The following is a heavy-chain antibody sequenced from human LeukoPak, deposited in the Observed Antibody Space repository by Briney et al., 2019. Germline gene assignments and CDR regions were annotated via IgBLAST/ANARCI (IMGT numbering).Heavy chain of an antibody. Sequence: SETLSLTCTVSGGSISSYYWSWIRQPPGEGLEWIGYIYYSGSTNYNPSLKSRVTISVDTSKNQFSLKLSSVTAADTAVYYCAKRDYDSAFDIWGQGTMVTVSS. CDR3: AKRDYDSAFDI. V-gene: IGHV4-59*01. J-gene: IGHJ3*02. D-gene: IGHD5-12*01. CDR2: IYYSGST. CDR1: GGSISSYY.